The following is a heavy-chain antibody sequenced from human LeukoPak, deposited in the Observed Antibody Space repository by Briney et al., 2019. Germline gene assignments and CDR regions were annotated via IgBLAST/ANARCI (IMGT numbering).Heavy chain of an antibody. D-gene: IGHD2-15*01. J-gene: IGHJ4*02. CDR1: GYTFTSYD. V-gene: IGHV1-8*01. Sequence: ASVKVSCKASGYTFTSYDINWVRQATGQGLGWMGWMNPNSGNTGYAQKFQGRVTMTRNTSISTAYMELSSLRSEDTAVYYCAGVYCSGGSCYAFDYWGQGTLVTVSS. CDR2: MNPNSGNT. CDR3: AGVYCSGGSCYAFDY.